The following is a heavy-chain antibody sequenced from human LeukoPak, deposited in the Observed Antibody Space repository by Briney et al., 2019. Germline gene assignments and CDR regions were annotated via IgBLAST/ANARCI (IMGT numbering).Heavy chain of an antibody. D-gene: IGHD5-12*01. CDR1: GFTFSSYG. CDR3: ARGDYGGYSGYDSLIGY. Sequence: PGRSLRLSCAASGFTFSSYGMHWVRQAPGKGLEWVAVIWNDGSNKYYADSVKGRFTISRDNSKNTLYLQMNSLRAEDTAVYYCARGDYGGYSGYDSLIGYWGQGTLVTVSS. J-gene: IGHJ4*02. CDR2: IWNDGSNK. V-gene: IGHV3-33*01.